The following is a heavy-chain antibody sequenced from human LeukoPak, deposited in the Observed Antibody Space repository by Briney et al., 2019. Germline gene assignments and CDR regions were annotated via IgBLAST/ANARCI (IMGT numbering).Heavy chain of an antibody. CDR1: GFSFSSYA. V-gene: IGHV3-23*01. J-gene: IGHJ3*01. CDR2: ISGRST. Sequence: PGGSLRLSCAASGFSFSSYAMSWVRQAPGKGLEWVAVISGRSTHYADSVKGRLTISRDNSKNTLYLQMKSLRAEDTAVYYCAKDSDIAVAGSDDALDVWGQGTMVTVSS. D-gene: IGHD6-19*01. CDR3: AKDSDIAVAGSDDALDV.